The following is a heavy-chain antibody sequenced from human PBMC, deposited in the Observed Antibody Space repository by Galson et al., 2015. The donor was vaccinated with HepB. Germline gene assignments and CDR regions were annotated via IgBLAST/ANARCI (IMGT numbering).Heavy chain of an antibody. J-gene: IGHJ3*02. CDR1: GFSFSTYG. V-gene: IGHV3-33*06. CDR2: IWYNGNNK. CDR3: AKVFIGSGSDYDDGFVI. Sequence: SLRLSCAASGFSFSTYGMHWVRQAPGKGLEWVAVIWYNGNNKDYAHSVKGRFTISRDNSKNTLYLQMNSLRVEDTAVYYCAKVFIGSGSDYDDGFVIWGQGTMVTVSS. D-gene: IGHD3-10*01.